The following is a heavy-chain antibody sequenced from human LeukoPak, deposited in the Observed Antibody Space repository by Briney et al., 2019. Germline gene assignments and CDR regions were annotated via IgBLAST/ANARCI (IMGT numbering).Heavy chain of an antibody. D-gene: IGHD3-10*01. CDR1: GFTFSSYA. J-gene: IGHJ4*02. Sequence: GGSLRLSCAASGFTFSSYAMSWVRQAPGKGLEWVSAISGSGGSTYYADSVKGRFTISRDNSKNTLYLQMNSLRAEDTAVYYCAKPQLLWFGELDYWGQRTLVTVSS. CDR2: ISGSGGST. CDR3: AKPQLLWFGELDY. V-gene: IGHV3-23*01.